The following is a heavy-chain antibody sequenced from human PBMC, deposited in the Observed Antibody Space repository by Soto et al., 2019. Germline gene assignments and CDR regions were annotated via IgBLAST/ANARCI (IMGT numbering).Heavy chain of an antibody. V-gene: IGHV2-26*01. CDR3: ARIKFPPGPGGRMYYFDY. CDR2: IFSNDEK. D-gene: IGHD3-10*01. CDR1: GFSLSNARMG. J-gene: IGHJ4*02. Sequence: QVTLKESGPVLVKPTETLTLTCTVSGFSLSNARMGVSWIRQPPGKALEWLAHIFSNDEKSYSTSLKSRLTNSQDTFKSQVVLTMTNMDPVETATYYCARIKFPPGPGGRMYYFDYWGQGTLVTVSS.